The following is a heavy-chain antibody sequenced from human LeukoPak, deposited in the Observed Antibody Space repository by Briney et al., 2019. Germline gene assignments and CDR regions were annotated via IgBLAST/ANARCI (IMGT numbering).Heavy chain of an antibody. Sequence: SQTLSLTCTVSGALISSGGYYWSWIRQHPGKGLEWIGYIDDSGRTYYNPPLKSRITISVDTSKNHFSLNLNSVTAEDAALYFCARNNGFYFDYWGQGTLVTVSS. CDR2: IDDSGRT. CDR3: ARNNGFYFDY. CDR1: GALISSGGYY. J-gene: IGHJ4*02. D-gene: IGHD1-14*01. V-gene: IGHV4-31*03.